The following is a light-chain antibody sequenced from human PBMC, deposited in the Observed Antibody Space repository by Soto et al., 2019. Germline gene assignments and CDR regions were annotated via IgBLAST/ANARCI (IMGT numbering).Light chain of an antibody. CDR2: DAS. CDR1: QSVSSY. CDR3: QQRSNWPLT. Sequence: LTQSPATLSLSPGERATLYCRASQSVSSYLAWYQQKPGQAPRLLIYDASNRATGIPARFSGSGSGTDFTLTISSLEPEDFAVYYCQQRSNWPLTFGGGTKVDI. V-gene: IGKV3-11*01. J-gene: IGKJ4*01.